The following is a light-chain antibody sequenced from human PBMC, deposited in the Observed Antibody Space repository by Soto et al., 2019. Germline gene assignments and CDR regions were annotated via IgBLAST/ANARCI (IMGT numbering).Light chain of an antibody. Sequence: QSALTQPASVSGSPGQSITISCTGTSSDVGGYNYVSWYQQHPGKAPKLLIYDVRNRPSGVSNRFSASKSGDTASLTISGLQAEDEADYYCNSYTGSSTLVFGGGTQLTVL. V-gene: IGLV2-14*03. CDR1: SSDVGGYNY. J-gene: IGLJ2*01. CDR3: NSYTGSSTLV. CDR2: DVR.